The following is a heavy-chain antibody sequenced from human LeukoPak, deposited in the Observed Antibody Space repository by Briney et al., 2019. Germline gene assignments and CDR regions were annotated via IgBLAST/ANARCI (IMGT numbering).Heavy chain of an antibody. Sequence: SETLSLTCTVSGGSISSYYWSWIRQPPGKGLEWIGEINHSGSTNYNPSLKSRVTISVDTSKNQFSLKLSSVTAADTAVYYCARVRLGGIAVAGIFYWGQGTLDTVSP. V-gene: IGHV4-34*01. CDR3: ARVRLGGIAVAGIFY. D-gene: IGHD6-19*01. J-gene: IGHJ4*02. CDR2: INHSGST. CDR1: GGSISSYY.